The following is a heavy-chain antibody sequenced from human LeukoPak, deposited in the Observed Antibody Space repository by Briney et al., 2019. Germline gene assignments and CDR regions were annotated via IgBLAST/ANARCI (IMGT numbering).Heavy chain of an antibody. CDR3: ARSKDYDILTVGLDY. CDR1: GGTFSSYA. Sequence: SVKVSCKASGGTFSSYAISWVRQAPGQGLEWMGRIIPIFGTANYAQKFQGRVTITADKSTSTAYMELSSLRSEDTAVYYCARSKDYDILTVGLDYWGQGTLVTVSS. CDR2: IIPIFGTA. D-gene: IGHD3-9*01. J-gene: IGHJ4*02. V-gene: IGHV1-69*06.